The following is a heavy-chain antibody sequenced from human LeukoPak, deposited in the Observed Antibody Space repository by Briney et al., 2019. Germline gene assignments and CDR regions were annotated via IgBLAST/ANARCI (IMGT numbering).Heavy chain of an antibody. CDR1: GGSISSYY. J-gene: IGHJ4*02. CDR2: IYYSGST. CDR3: ARRFSPGIAVAGSFDY. Sequence: SETLSLTCTVSGGSISSYYWSWIRQPPGKGLEWIGYIYYSGSTNYNPSLKSRVTISVDTSKNQFSLELSSVTAADTAVYYCARRFSPGIAVAGSFDYWGQGTLVTVSS. D-gene: IGHD6-19*01. V-gene: IGHV4-59*08.